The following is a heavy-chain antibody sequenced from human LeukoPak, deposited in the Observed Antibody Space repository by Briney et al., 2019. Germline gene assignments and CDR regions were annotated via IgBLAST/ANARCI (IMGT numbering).Heavy chain of an antibody. Sequence: GGSLRLSCTASGFTFSSYAMNWVRQAPGKGLEWVSGIIGSGGSTYHADSVKGRFTISRDNSKNTLYLHMNSLRAEDTAVYYCAKALTSIAARHGPHDYWGQGTLVTVSS. V-gene: IGHV3-23*01. J-gene: IGHJ4*02. CDR3: AKALTSIAARHGPHDY. CDR2: IIGSGGST. D-gene: IGHD6-6*01. CDR1: GFTFSSYA.